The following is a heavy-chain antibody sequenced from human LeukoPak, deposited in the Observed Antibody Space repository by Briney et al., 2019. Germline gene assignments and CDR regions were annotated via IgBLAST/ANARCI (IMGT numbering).Heavy chain of an antibody. CDR2: IMPIFGKV. CDR1: VGSFSTSG. V-gene: IGHV1-69*13. Sequence: SVTVSCKASVGSFSTSGISWVRQAPAQVLDWMGWIMPIFGKVNYAQKFQGRVTITADESTSTAYMELSSLRSDDTATYYCATDPPRVAPGYWGQGTLVTVSS. J-gene: IGHJ4*02. CDR3: ATDPPRVAPGY. D-gene: IGHD4-23*01.